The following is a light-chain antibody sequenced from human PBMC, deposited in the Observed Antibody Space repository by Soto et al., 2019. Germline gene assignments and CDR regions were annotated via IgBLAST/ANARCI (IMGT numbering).Light chain of an antibody. Sequence: QSALTQPRSVSGSPGQSVTISCTGTSSDVGGYNFVSWYQHHPGKAPKPMIYDVSKRPSGVPDRFSGSKSGNTASLTISGLQAEDEADYYCCSYAGTFTVMFGGGTKLTVL. V-gene: IGLV2-11*01. CDR2: DVS. J-gene: IGLJ3*02. CDR1: SSDVGGYNF. CDR3: CSYAGTFTVM.